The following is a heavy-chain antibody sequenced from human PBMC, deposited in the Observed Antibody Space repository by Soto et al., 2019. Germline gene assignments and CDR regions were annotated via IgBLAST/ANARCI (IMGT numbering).Heavy chain of an antibody. V-gene: IGHV3-30-3*01. Sequence: QVQLVESGGGVVQPGRSLRLSCAASGFSFSSCAMHWVRQAPGKGLAWVAVVSHDGSNKYYADSVKGRVTISRDNSINTVYLQMNSLRAEDTAVYYCARVSIAVAGIAYYFDYWGQGTLVIVSS. CDR1: GFSFSSCA. J-gene: IGHJ4*02. CDR2: VSHDGSNK. CDR3: ARVSIAVAGIAYYFDY. D-gene: IGHD6-19*01.